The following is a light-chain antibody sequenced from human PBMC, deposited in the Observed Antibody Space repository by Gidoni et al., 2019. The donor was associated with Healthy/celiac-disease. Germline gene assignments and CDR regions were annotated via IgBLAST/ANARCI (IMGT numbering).Light chain of an antibody. CDR2: DDS. J-gene: IGLJ3*02. V-gene: IGLV3-21*02. CDR3: QVWDSSSDHPWV. CDR1: NIGSKS. Sequence: VLPQPPSVSVAPVQTARITCGGNNIGSKSVHWYQQKPGQAPVLVVYDDSDRPSGIPERFSGSNSGNTATLTISRVEAGDEDDYYCQVWDSSSDHPWVFGGGTKLTVL.